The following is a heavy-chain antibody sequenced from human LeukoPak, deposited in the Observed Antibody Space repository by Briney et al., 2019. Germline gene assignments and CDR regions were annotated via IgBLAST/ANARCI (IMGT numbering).Heavy chain of an antibody. CDR1: GITLSNYA. CDR2: IRESGGGT. Sequence: GGSLRLSCAVSGITLSNYAMNWVRQTPGKGLEWVSGIRESGGGTYYTDSVKGRFTISRDNAKNTLYLQMNSLRAEDTAVYYCAKRGVVVRGVLVFGFHKEAYYFDHWGQGSLVTVSS. CDR3: AKRGVVVRGVLVFGFHKEAYYFDH. J-gene: IGHJ4*02. V-gene: IGHV3-23*01. D-gene: IGHD3-10*01.